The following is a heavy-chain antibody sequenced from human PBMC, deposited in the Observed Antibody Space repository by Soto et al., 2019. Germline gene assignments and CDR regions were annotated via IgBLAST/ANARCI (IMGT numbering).Heavy chain of an antibody. CDR3: ERGQVGDRGYYYYGMDV. CDR2: IIPIFGTA. J-gene: IGHJ6*02. CDR1: GGTFSSYA. V-gene: IGHV1-69*01. Sequence: QVQLVQSGAEVKKPGSSVKVSCKASGGTFSSYAISWVRQAPGQGLEWMGGIIPIFGTANYAQKFQGRVTITADESKSTAYMALSSLRSEDTAVYYCERGQVGDRGYYYYGMDVWGQGTTVTVSS. D-gene: IGHD3-10*01.